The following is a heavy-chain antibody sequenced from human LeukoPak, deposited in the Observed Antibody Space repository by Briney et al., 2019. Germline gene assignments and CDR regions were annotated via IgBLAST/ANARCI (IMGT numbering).Heavy chain of an antibody. Sequence: SVKVSCKASAGTFSSYTISWVRQAPGQGLERLGRIIPILGIANYAQKFQGRVTITADKSTSTAYMELSSLRSEDTAVYYCARAYYCSGGSCYYWFDPWGQGTLVTVSS. J-gene: IGHJ5*02. V-gene: IGHV1-69*02. CDR1: AGTFSSYT. D-gene: IGHD2-15*01. CDR2: IIPILGIA. CDR3: ARAYYCSGGSCYYWFDP.